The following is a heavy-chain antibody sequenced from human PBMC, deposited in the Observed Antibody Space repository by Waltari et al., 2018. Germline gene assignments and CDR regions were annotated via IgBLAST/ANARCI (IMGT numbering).Heavy chain of an antibody. V-gene: IGHV4-34*01. CDR1: GGSFSGYY. J-gene: IGHJ3*02. D-gene: IGHD3-10*01. Sequence: QVQLQQWGAGLLKPSETLSLTCAVYGGSFSGYYWSWTRQPPGKGLEGIGEINHSGRTNYNPSLKSRVTISVDTSKNQFSLKRGSVTAADTAVYYCARGAPPRFTMVRGVARRAAFDIWGQGTMVTVSS. CDR3: ARGAPPRFTMVRGVARRAAFDI. CDR2: INHSGRT.